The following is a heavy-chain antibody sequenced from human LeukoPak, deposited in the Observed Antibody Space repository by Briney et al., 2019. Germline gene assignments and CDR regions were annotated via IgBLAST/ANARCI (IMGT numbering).Heavy chain of an antibody. CDR2: IIPILGIA. CDR1: GGTFGSYA. CDR3: ATDSSSWYFFSW. D-gene: IGHD6-13*01. Sequence: SVKVSCKASGGTFGSYAISWVRQAPGQGLEWMGRIIPILGIANYAQKFQGRVTITADKSTSTAYMELSSLRSEDTAVYYCATDSSSWYFFSWWGQGTLVTVSS. V-gene: IGHV1-69*04. J-gene: IGHJ4*02.